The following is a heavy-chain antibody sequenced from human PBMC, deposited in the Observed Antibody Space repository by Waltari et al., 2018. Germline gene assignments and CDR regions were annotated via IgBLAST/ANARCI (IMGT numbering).Heavy chain of an antibody. J-gene: IGHJ4*02. Sequence: EVQLLESGGGLVQPGGSLRLSCAASGFTFSSHAMSWVRQAPGKGLEWVSAISGSGGSTYYADSVKGRFTISRDNSKNTLYLQMNSLRAEDTAVYYCAKGRAAAGHFDYWGQGTLVTVSS. V-gene: IGHV3-23*01. CDR1: GFTFSSHA. CDR2: ISGSGGST. CDR3: AKGRAAAGHFDY. D-gene: IGHD6-13*01.